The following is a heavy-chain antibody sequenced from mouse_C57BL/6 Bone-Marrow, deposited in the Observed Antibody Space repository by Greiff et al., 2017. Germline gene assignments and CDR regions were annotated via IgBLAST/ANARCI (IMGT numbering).Heavy chain of an antibody. J-gene: IGHJ4*01. Sequence: VQLQQSGAELVKPGASVKISCKASGYAFSSYWMNWVKQRPGKGLEWIGQIYPGDGDTNYNGKFKGKATLTADKSSSTAYMQLSSLTSEGSAVYFWAREGATMVKTSAMDYWGQGTSGTVSS. V-gene: IGHV1-80*01. CDR2: IYPGDGDT. CDR1: GYAFSSYW. D-gene: IGHD2-2*01. CDR3: AREGATMVKTSAMDY.